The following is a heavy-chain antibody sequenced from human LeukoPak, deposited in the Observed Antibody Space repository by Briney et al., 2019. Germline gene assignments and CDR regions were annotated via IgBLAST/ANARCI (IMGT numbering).Heavy chain of an antibody. CDR2: IYSGGNT. V-gene: IGHV3-53*01. Sequence: PGGSLRLSCAASGFNVSTSYMSWVRQLPGKGLEWVSVIYSGGNTYHIDSVKGRFTISRDNSKNTLFLQMNSLRAEDTAIYYCARGSNYMDVWGKGTTVTVSS. CDR3: ARGSNYMDV. J-gene: IGHJ6*03. D-gene: IGHD4-11*01. CDR1: GFNVSTSY.